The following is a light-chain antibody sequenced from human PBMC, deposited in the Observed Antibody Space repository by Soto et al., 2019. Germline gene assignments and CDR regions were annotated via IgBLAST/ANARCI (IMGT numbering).Light chain of an antibody. CDR3: QQYNNWHPTPYT. Sequence: DIVLTQSPATLSVSPGERATLSCRASQSVGSNLAWYLQKPGQAPRLLIYGASTMATGIPARFRGTGSGTVFTLTISSLQSEDFAVYYCQQYNNWHPTPYTFGQAPTLEIK. J-gene: IGKJ2*01. CDR1: QSVGSN. CDR2: GAS. V-gene: IGKV3-15*01.